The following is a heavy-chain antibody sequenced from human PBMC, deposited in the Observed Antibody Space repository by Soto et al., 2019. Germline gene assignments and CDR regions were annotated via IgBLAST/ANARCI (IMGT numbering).Heavy chain of an antibody. CDR1: GFTFSTYA. CDR3: AKVDRYSSGWSYYAPEYYYYGMDV. D-gene: IGHD6-19*01. Sequence: EVQLLESRGGLVQPGGSLRLSCAASGFTFSTYALSWVRQSPGTGLEWVSAISGSGDDTYYTHSVKGRFTISRDNSKNTLSLQMDSLRVEDTATYYCAKVDRYSSGWSYYAPEYYYYGMDVWGQGTTVTVSS. CDR2: ISGSGDDT. J-gene: IGHJ6*02. V-gene: IGHV3-23*01.